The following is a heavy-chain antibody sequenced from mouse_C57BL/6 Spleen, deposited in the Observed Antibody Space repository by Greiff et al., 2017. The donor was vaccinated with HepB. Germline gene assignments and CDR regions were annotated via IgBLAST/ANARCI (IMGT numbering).Heavy chain of an antibody. Sequence: LQESGAELVKPGASVKLSCKASGYTFTEYTIHWVKQRSGQGLEWIGWFYPGSGSIKYNEKFKDKATLTADKSSSTVYMELSRLTSEDSAVYFCARHEDEAYDYVYAMDYWGQGTSVTVSS. CDR3: ARHEDEAYDYVYAMDY. CDR1: GYTFTEYT. CDR2: FYPGSGSI. V-gene: IGHV1-62-2*01. D-gene: IGHD2-4*01. J-gene: IGHJ4*01.